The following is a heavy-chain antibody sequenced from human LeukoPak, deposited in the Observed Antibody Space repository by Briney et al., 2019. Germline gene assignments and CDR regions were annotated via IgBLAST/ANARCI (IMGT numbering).Heavy chain of an antibody. CDR2: MNPNSGNT. J-gene: IGHJ4*02. CDR1: GYTFTSYD. Sequence: ASVKVSCKASGYTFTSYDINWVRQAAGQGLEWMGWMNPNSGNTGYAQKLQGRVTMTRNTSISTAYMELSSLRPEDTAVYYCARVPHLRYFDWLDDYWGQGTLVTVSS. CDR3: ARVPHLRYFDWLDDY. D-gene: IGHD3-9*01. V-gene: IGHV1-8*01.